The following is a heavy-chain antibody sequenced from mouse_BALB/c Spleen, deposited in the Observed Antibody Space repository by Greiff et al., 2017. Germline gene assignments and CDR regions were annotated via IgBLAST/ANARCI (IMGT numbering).Heavy chain of an antibody. D-gene: IGHD2-10*02. CDR3: ARREYGNYKAMDY. V-gene: IGHV5-6-5*01. J-gene: IGHJ4*01. CDR1: GFTFSSYA. CDR2: ISSGGST. Sequence: EVHLVESGGGLVKPGGSLKLSCAASGFTFSSYAMSWVRQTPEKRLEWVASISSGGSTYYPDSVKGRFTISRDNARNILYLQMSSLRSEDTAMYYCARREYGNYKAMDYWGQGTSVTVSS.